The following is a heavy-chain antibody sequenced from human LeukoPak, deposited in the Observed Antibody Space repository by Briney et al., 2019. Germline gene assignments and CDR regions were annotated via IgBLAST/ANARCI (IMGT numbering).Heavy chain of an antibody. CDR2: INPSGGST. V-gene: IGHV1-46*01. D-gene: IGHD4-17*01. Sequence: ASVKVSCKASGCTFTSYYMHWVRQAPGQGLEWMGIINPSGGSTSYAQKFQGRVTMTRDTSTSTVYMELSSLRSEDTAVYYCARTSPTEVTTHAFDIWGQGTTVTVSS. CDR1: GCTFTSYY. J-gene: IGHJ3*02. CDR3: ARTSPTEVTTHAFDI.